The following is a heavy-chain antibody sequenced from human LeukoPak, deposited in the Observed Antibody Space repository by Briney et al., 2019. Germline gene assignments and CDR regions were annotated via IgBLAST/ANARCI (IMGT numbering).Heavy chain of an antibody. J-gene: IGHJ4*02. CDR1: GFTFSSYS. D-gene: IGHD2-21*02. CDR3: AASLPHVVEVTTSDGGN. Sequence: GGSLRLSCAASGFTFSSYSMNWVRQAPGKGLEWVSYISSSSSTTYNADSVKGRFTLSRDTAKNSLYLQMYSLRAETTAVYYCAASLPHVVEVTTSDGGNWGQGTLVTVSS. CDR2: ISSSSSTT. V-gene: IGHV3-48*04.